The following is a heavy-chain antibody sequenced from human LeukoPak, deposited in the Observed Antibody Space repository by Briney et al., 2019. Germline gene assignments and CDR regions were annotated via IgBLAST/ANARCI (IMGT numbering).Heavy chain of an antibody. CDR3: ARYSGTGYGMYYFDY. CDR2: MDFSGST. CDR1: GGSISSYY. Sequence: RTSETLSLTCTVSGGSISSYYWSWIRQPPGKGLEWIGRMDFSGSTNYNPSLRSRVTLSLDTSKNQFSLKLSSVTAADTAVYYCARYSGTGYGMYYFDYWGQGTLVTVSS. J-gene: IGHJ4*02. V-gene: IGHV4-4*09. D-gene: IGHD1-1*01.